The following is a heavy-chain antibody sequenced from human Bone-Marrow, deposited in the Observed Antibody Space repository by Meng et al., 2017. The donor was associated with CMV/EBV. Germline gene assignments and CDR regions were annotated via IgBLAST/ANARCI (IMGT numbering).Heavy chain of an antibody. CDR2: INSDGSST. Sequence: GESLKISCAASGFTFSSYWMSWVRQAPGKGLVWVSRINSDGSSTSYADSVKGRFTISRDNAKNTLYLQMNSLRAEDTAVYYCARDPEELRFLEWGTEGWFDPWGQGTLVTVSS. CDR1: GFTFSSYW. CDR3: ARDPEELRFLEWGTEGWFDP. V-gene: IGHV3-74*01. J-gene: IGHJ5*02. D-gene: IGHD3-3*01.